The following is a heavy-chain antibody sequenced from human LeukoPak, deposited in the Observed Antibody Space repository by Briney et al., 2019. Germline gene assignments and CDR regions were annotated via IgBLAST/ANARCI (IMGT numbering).Heavy chain of an antibody. J-gene: IGHJ4*02. Sequence: GGSLRLSCAASRFTFCSYAMHCVRQSPGKGLEWVAVISYDGSSEYYADSVKGRFTISRDNSKNTLYLQMHSLRAEDTALYYCAREHMTYTLFDYWGQGTLVTVSS. CDR2: ISYDGSSE. D-gene: IGHD2-2*02. CDR3: AREHMTYTLFDY. CDR1: RFTFCSYA. V-gene: IGHV3-30-3*01.